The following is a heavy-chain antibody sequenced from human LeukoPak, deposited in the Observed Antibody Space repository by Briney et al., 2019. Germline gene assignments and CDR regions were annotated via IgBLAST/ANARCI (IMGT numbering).Heavy chain of an antibody. V-gene: IGHV1-2*02. J-gene: IGHJ6*03. CDR2: INPNSGGT. CDR3: ARAPVAGLYYYMDV. D-gene: IGHD6-19*01. CDR1: GYTFTGYY. Sequence: ASVKVSCKASGYTFTGYYMHWVRQAPGQGLEWMGWINPNSGGTHYAQKFQGRVTMARDTSISTAYMELSRLRSEDTAVYYCARAPVAGLYYYMDVWGKGTTVTISS.